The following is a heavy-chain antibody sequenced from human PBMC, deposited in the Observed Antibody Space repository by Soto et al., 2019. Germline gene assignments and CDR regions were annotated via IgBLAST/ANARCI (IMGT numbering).Heavy chain of an antibody. D-gene: IGHD3-10*01. V-gene: IGHV3-64*01. CDR3: ARSGDNGYYFDY. J-gene: IGHJ4*02. Sequence: GRFTISRDYSKNTLYLQMGSLRAEDMAVYYCARSGDNGYYFDYWGQGTLVTVSS.